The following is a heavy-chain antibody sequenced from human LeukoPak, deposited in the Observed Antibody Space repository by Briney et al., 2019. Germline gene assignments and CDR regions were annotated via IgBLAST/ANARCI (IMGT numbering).Heavy chain of an antibody. CDR3: ARDLLSYYYDSSGSAFDI. V-gene: IGHV3-30*03. CDR2: ISFDGSIE. CDR1: GFSFSNYG. Sequence: GGSLRLSCAASGFSFSNYGMHWVRQSPGKGLEWVAVISFDGSIEYYADSVKGRFTIPRDNSKNTLYLQMNSLRAEDTAVYYCARDLLSYYYDSSGSAFDIWGQGTMVTVSS. J-gene: IGHJ3*02. D-gene: IGHD3-22*01.